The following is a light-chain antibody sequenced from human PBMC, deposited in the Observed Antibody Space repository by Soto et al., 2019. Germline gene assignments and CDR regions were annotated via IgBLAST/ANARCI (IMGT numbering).Light chain of an antibody. CDR2: DAS. J-gene: IGKJ3*01. V-gene: IGKV3-11*01. CDR3: QLRSNWLFT. Sequence: IVLTQSPATLSLSPGERATLSCRASQSVGSYLAWYQQKPDQAPRLLIYDASTRATGIPARFSGSGSGTDFTLTISSLEPEDFAVYYCQLRSNWLFTFGPGTKVDFK. CDR1: QSVGSY.